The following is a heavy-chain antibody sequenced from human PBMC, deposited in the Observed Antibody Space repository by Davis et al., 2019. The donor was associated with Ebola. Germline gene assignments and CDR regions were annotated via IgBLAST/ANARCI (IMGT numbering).Heavy chain of an antibody. J-gene: IGHJ6*04. CDR2: ISSSSSYI. D-gene: IGHD3-10*01. CDR1: GFTFSSYS. V-gene: IGHV3-21*01. CDR3: ARDMQEGRGGVYYYYGMDV. Sequence: GESLKISCAASGFTFSSYSMNWVRQAPGKGLEWVSSISSSSSYIYYADSVKGRFTISRDNAKNSLYLQMNSLRAEDTAVYYCARDMQEGRGGVYYYYGMDVWGKGTTVTVSS.